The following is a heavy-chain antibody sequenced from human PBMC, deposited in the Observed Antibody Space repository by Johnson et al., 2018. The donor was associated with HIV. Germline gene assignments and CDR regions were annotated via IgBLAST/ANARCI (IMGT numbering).Heavy chain of an antibody. CDR2: IKRKSDGETT. D-gene: IGHD3-10*01. Sequence: VQLVESGGGLVKPGGSLRLSCAASGFTFSNAWMNWVRQAPGKGLEWVGRIKRKSDGETTDYAAPVKGRFTISRDDSKTTLYLQMNSLKTEDTGVYYCTTDWEYYYGAGKLDAFDMWGQGTMVTVSS. CDR3: TTDWEYYYGAGKLDAFDM. V-gene: IGHV3-15*01. J-gene: IGHJ3*02. CDR1: GFTFSNAW.